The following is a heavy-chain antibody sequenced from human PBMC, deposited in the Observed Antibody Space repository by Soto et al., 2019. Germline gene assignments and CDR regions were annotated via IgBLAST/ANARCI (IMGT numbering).Heavy chain of an antibody. D-gene: IGHD6-13*01. CDR2: IYYSGSA. Sequence: QVQLQESGPGLVKPSQTLSLTCTVSGDSISSGGYYWSWIRQHPGKGLEWIGYIYYSGSAYYNPSLMSRVTISVDTSKNQFSLKLNSVTAADTAVYYCARGVAAAATAVWYFDLWGRGTLVTVSS. CDR1: GDSISSGGYY. J-gene: IGHJ2*01. V-gene: IGHV4-31*03. CDR3: ARGVAAAATAVWYFDL.